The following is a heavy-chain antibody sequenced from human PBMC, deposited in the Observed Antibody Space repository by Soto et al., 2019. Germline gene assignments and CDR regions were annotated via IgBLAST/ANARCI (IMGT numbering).Heavy chain of an antibody. CDR1: GFTFSSYG. CDR3: AKRREWLQAGSLDY. D-gene: IGHD5-12*01. J-gene: IGHJ4*02. Sequence: QVQLVESGGGVVQPGRSLRLSCAASGFTFSSYGMHWVRQAPGKGLEWVAVISYDGSNKYYADSVKGRFTISRDNSKNTLYLQMNSLRAEDTAVYYCAKRREWLQAGSLDYWGQGTLVTVSS. V-gene: IGHV3-30*18. CDR2: ISYDGSNK.